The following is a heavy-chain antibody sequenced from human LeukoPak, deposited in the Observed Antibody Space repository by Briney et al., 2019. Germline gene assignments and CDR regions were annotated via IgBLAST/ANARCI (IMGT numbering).Heavy chain of an antibody. CDR2: IWYDGSNK. D-gene: IGHD4-17*01. V-gene: IGHV3-33*08. Sequence: GGSLRLSCAASGFTFSSYGMHWVRQAPGKGLEWVAVIWYDGSNKYYADSVKGRFTISRDNSKNTLYLQMNSLRAEDTAVYYCARGHHGDYAEDAFDIWGQGTMVTVSS. CDR3: ARGHHGDYAEDAFDI. J-gene: IGHJ3*02. CDR1: GFTFSSYG.